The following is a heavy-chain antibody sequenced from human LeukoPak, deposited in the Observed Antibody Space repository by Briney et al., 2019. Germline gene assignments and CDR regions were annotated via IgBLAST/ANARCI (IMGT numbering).Heavy chain of an antibody. D-gene: IGHD3-10*01. CDR2: ISDSGGST. J-gene: IGHJ4*02. Sequence: PGGSLRLSCAASGFTFSSFGMSWVRQAPGKGLEWVSAISDSGGSTSYADSVKGRFTISRDTSKNTLYPQMNSLRAEDTAVYYCTKPLTTKMASGSGNYFNPFDYWGQGTLVTVSS. V-gene: IGHV3-23*01. CDR3: TKPLTTKMASGSGNYFNPFDY. CDR1: GFTFSSFG.